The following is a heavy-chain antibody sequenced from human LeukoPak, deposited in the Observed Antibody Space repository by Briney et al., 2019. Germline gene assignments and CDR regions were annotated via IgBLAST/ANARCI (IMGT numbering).Heavy chain of an antibody. CDR2: IYPGDSDT. V-gene: IGHV5-51*01. Sequence: GASLKISFKGSGYRFTTYWIGWVRQMPGKGLEWMGIIYPGDSDTRYSPSFQGQVTISADKSINTAYLQWSSLEASDTAMYYCARHGDGYNYFDYWGQGTLVTVSS. CDR1: GYRFTTYW. J-gene: IGHJ4*02. CDR3: ARHGDGYNYFDY. D-gene: IGHD5-24*01.